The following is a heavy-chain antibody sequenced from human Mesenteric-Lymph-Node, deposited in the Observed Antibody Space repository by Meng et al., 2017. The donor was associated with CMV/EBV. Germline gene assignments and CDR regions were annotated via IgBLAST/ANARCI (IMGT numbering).Heavy chain of an antibody. CDR1: GFTLSTYT. V-gene: IGHV3-21*01. D-gene: IGHD2-15*01. CDR2: ISSNNKYI. CDR3: ARAAYCSSSSCYSTPYYFDC. J-gene: IGHJ4*02. Sequence: GESLKISCAASGFTLSTYTMNWVRQAPGKGLEWVSSISSNNKYIYYADSLKGRLTISRDNAKNSLYLQMSSLRIEDTAVYYCARAAYCSSSSCYSTPYYFDCWGQGTLVTVSS.